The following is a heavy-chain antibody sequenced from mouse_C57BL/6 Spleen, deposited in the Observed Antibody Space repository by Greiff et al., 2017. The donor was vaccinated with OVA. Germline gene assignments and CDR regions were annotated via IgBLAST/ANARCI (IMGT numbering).Heavy chain of an antibody. CDR3: ARGITTVVANPYWYFDV. Sequence: QVQLQQPGAELVMPGASVKLSCKASGYTFTSYWMHWVKQRPGQGLEWIGEIDPSDSYTNYNQKFKGKSTLTVDKSSSTAYMQLSSLTSEDSAVYYCARGITTVVANPYWYFDVWGTGTPVTVSS. J-gene: IGHJ1*03. V-gene: IGHV1-69*01. CDR1: GYTFTSYW. CDR2: IDPSDSYT. D-gene: IGHD1-1*01.